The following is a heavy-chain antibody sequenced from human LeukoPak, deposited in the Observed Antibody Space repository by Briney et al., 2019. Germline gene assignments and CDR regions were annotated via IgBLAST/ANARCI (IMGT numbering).Heavy chain of an antibody. CDR2: IIPIFGTA. D-gene: IGHD3-3*01. V-gene: IGHV1-69*13. Sequence: AASVKVSCKASGGTFSSYAISWVRQAPGQGLEWMGGIIPIFGTANYAQKFQGRVTITADESTSTAYMELSSLRSEDTAVYYCARAAPYYDFWSGYLWGQGTLVTVSS. CDR3: ARAAPYYDFWSGYL. J-gene: IGHJ4*02. CDR1: GGTFSSYA.